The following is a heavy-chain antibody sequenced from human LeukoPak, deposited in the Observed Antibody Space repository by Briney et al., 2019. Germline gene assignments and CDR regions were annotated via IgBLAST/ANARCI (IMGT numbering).Heavy chain of an antibody. J-gene: IGHJ4*02. Sequence: GGSLRLSCAASGFTFSSYSMNWVRQAPGKGLEWVSYISSSSSTIYYADSVKGRFTISRDNAKNSLYLQMNSLRAEDTAVYYCAKGRSDSSGWYFDYWGQGTLVTVSS. D-gene: IGHD6-19*01. CDR3: AKGRSDSSGWYFDY. V-gene: IGHV3-48*04. CDR1: GFTFSSYS. CDR2: ISSSSSTI.